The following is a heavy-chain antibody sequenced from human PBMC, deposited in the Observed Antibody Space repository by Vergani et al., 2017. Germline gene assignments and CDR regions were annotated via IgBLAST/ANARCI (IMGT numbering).Heavy chain of an antibody. Sequence: QVQLQESGPGLVKPSQTLSLTCTVSGGSISSGGYYWSWIREHPGKGLEWIGYIYYSGSTYYNPSLKSRVTISVDTSKNQFSLKLSSVTAADTAVYYCARGRGGDPAYFDYWGQGTLVTVSS. CDR2: IYYSGST. D-gene: IGHD4-17*01. J-gene: IGHJ4*02. V-gene: IGHV4-31*03. CDR1: GGSISSGGYY. CDR3: ARGRGGDPAYFDY.